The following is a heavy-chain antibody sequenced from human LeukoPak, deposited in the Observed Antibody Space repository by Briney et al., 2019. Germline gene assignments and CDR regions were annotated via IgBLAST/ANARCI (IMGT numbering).Heavy chain of an antibody. CDR1: GYSFTSYW. V-gene: IGHV5-51*01. Sequence: GESLKISCKGSGYSFTSYWIGWVRQMPGKGLEWMGIIYPGDSDTRYSPSFQGQVTILADKSISTAYLQWSSLKASDTAMYYCARLFHDSSGYTRYFDYWGQGTLVTVSS. D-gene: IGHD3-22*01. J-gene: IGHJ4*02. CDR3: ARLFHDSSGYTRYFDY. CDR2: IYPGDSDT.